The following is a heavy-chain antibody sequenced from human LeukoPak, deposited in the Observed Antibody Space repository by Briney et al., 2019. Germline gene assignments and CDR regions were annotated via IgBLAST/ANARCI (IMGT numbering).Heavy chain of an antibody. V-gene: IGHV3-74*01. D-gene: IGHD1-14*01. Sequence: GGSLRLSCAASGFTLSSYWIHWVRQARGKGRVWVSRIKSDGSGTIYADSVKGRFTISRDNAKNTLYLQMNSLRAEDTAVYFCAREFRKPSTGDWGQGTLVTVSS. J-gene: IGHJ4*02. CDR3: AREFRKPSTGD. CDR2: IKSDGSGT. CDR1: GFTLSSYW.